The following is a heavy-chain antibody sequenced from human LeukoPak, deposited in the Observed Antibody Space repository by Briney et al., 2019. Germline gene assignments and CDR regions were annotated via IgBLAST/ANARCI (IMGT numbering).Heavy chain of an antibody. CDR3: GIDFPPDD. J-gene: IGHJ4*02. V-gene: IGHV3-21*01. D-gene: IGHD2/OR15-2a*01. CDR2: ISSGSNSI. Sequence: GGSLRLSCAASGFTFSSYSMNWVRQAPGKGQEWVSSISSGSNSIKYADSMKGRFTISRDNAKNSLYLQMNSLRAEDTAVYYCGIDFPPDDWGQGTLVTVSS. CDR1: GFTFSSYS.